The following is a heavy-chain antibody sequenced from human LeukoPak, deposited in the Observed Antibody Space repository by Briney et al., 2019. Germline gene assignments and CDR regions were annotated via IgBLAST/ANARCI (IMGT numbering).Heavy chain of an antibody. V-gene: IGHV4-61*02. CDR1: GGSISSGSYY. CDR3: ARAGGKDYDFWSGYFFDL. Sequence: PSETLSLTCTVSGGSISSGSYYWSWIRQPAGQGLEWIGRIYTSGSTNYNPSLKSRVTISVDTSKNQFSRKPSSVTATDTAVYYCARAGGKDYDFWSGYFFDLWGRGTLVTVSS. J-gene: IGHJ2*01. CDR2: IYTSGST. D-gene: IGHD3-3*01.